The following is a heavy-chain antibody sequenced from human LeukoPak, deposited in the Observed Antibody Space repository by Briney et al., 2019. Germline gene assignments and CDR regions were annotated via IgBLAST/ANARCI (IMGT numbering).Heavy chain of an antibody. CDR1: GYTFTGYY. J-gene: IGHJ3*02. V-gene: IGHV1-2*02. D-gene: IGHD3-22*01. CDR3: ASYSSGSGAFDI. CDR2: INPNSGGT. Sequence: ASVKVPCKASGYTFTGYYMHWVRQAPGQGLEWMGWINPNSGGTNYTQKFQGRVTMTRDTSISTAYMELSRLRSDDTAVYYCASYSSGSGAFDIWGQGTMVTVSS.